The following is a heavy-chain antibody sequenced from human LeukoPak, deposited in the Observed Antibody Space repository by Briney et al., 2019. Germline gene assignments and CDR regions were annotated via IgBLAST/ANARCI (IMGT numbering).Heavy chain of an antibody. V-gene: IGHV3-30*03. CDR2: ISYDEDNK. D-gene: IGHD3-16*01. Sequence: PGGSLRPSCAASGFTFSNYVMHWVRQTPGKGLEWVAVISYDEDNKNYADSVKGRFTISRDNSKNTLYLQMNSLRAEDTAVYYCARARGFDLYMFDCWGQGTLVTVSS. CDR1: GFTFSNYV. CDR3: ARARGFDLYMFDC. J-gene: IGHJ4*02.